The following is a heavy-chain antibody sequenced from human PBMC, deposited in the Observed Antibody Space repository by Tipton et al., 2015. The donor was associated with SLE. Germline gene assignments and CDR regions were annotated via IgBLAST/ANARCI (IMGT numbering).Heavy chain of an antibody. CDR1: GGSISSYY. CDR3: ASGGGRAARPYDY. Sequence: TPSLTCTVSGGSISSYYWSWIRQPPGKGLEWIGYIYYSGSTNYNPSLKSRVTISVDTSKNQFSLKLSSVTAADTAVYYCASGGGRAARPYDYWGQGTLVTVSS. D-gene: IGHD6-6*01. J-gene: IGHJ4*02. V-gene: IGHV4-59*07. CDR2: IYYSGST.